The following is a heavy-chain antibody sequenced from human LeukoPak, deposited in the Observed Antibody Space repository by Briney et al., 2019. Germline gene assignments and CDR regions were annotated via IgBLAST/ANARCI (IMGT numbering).Heavy chain of an antibody. V-gene: IGHV4-34*01. D-gene: IGHD2-15*01. Sequence: SEPLSLTCAVYGGSFSGYYWGWIRQPPGKGLEWIGELNQSGITNYNPSLKTRATISVETSKNQLSLKLRSVSAGETAVYYSARDERRYCSGGTWYSSDYWGQGTLVTVSS. CDR3: ARDERRYCSGGTWYSSDY. CDR1: GGSFSGYY. CDR2: LNQSGIT. J-gene: IGHJ4*02.